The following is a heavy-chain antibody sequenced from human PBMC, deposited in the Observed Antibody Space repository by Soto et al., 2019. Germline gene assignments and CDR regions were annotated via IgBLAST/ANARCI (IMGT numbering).Heavy chain of an antibody. J-gene: IGHJ5*02. CDR1: GGSISSSSYY. V-gene: IGHV4-39*01. D-gene: IGHD3-22*01. CDR3: ARVSRLYDSSGIRVRWFDP. Sequence: QLQLQESGPGLVKPSETLSLTCTVSGGSISSSSYYWGWIRQPPGKGLEWIGSIYYSGSTYYNPSLKSRVTISVDTSKNQFSLKLSSVTAADTAVYYCARVSRLYDSSGIRVRWFDPWGQGTLVTVSS. CDR2: IYYSGST.